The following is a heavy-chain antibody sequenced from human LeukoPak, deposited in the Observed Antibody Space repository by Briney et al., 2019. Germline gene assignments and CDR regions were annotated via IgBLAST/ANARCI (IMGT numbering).Heavy chain of an antibody. Sequence: SESLSLTRSVPRHSVSSYYWIWIWPPLEKGLEWIGHVYHKGSTNNNPSLNCRVTISLDTSNNQFSLKRTSVTAADTAVYYCGSARLAMSDVFDSWGQGTLVTVSS. J-gene: IGHJ4*02. V-gene: IGHV4-59*02. CDR3: GSARLAMSDVFDS. CDR2: VYHKGST. CDR1: RHSVSSYY. D-gene: IGHD2-21*01.